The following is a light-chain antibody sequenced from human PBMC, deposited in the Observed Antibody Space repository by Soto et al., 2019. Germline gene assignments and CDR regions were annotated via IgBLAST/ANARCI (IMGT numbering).Light chain of an antibody. V-gene: IGLV1-47*01. CDR2: RND. J-gene: IGLJ2*01. Sequence: QSVLTHPPSASGTPGQRVTISCSGSGSNIGTNYVYWYQQLPGTAPKLLIYRNDLRPSGVPDRFSGSRSGTSGSLDISGLRSDDEADYYCAAWDASLSGVIFGGGTKLTVL. CDR3: AAWDASLSGVI. CDR1: GSNIGTNY.